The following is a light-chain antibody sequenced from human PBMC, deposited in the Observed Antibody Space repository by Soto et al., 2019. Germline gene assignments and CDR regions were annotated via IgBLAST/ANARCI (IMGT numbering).Light chain of an antibody. Sequence: DIQMTQSPSTLSASVGDRVTITCQARQRVSSWLAWYQQKPGKAPKLLIYKASSLESGVPSRFSGSGSGTEFTLTISSLQPDDFATYYCQQYNSYSWTFGQGTKVEIK. CDR2: KAS. CDR3: QQYNSYSWT. J-gene: IGKJ1*01. V-gene: IGKV1-5*03. CDR1: QRVSSW.